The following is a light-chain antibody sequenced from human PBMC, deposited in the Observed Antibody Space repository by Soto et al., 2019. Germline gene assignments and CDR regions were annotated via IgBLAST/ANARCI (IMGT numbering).Light chain of an antibody. J-gene: IGLJ1*01. CDR2: EVT. Sequence: QSALTQPASVSGSPGQSITISCTGTSSDVGGYNCVSWYQQHPGKAPKLMIYEVTNRPSGVSNRFSGSKSGNTASLTISGLQAEDEADHYCSSYTSSSTEVLGTGTKVTVL. CDR1: SSDVGGYNC. CDR3: SSYTSSSTEV. V-gene: IGLV2-14*01.